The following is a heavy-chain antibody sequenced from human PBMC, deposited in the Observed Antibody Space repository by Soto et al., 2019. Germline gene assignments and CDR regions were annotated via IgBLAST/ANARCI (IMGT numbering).Heavy chain of an antibody. V-gene: IGHV4-59*08. Sequence: SEXLSLTCTVSGASISSHFWNWIRQSPGEGLEYIGYVYYSGTTYYNPSLRGRVAISVDTSKNQFSLKLSSVTAADTAVYYCGAYDSSGYIWGQGTLVTVSS. D-gene: IGHD3-22*01. CDR2: VYYSGTT. CDR1: GASISSHF. CDR3: GAYDSSGYI. J-gene: IGHJ4*02.